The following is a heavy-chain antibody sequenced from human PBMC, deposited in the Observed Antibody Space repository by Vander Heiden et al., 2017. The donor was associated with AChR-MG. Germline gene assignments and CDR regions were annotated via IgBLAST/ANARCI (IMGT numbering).Heavy chain of an antibody. CDR2: IIPIFGTA. D-gene: IGHD2-2*01. Sequence: QVQLVQSGAEVKKPGSSVKVSCKASGGTFSSYAISWVRQAPGQGLEWMGGIIPIFGTANYAQKFQGRVTITADESTSTAYMELSSLRSEDTAVYYCASSTLGYCSSTSCSYYYYGMDVWGQGTTVTVSS. CDR1: GGTFSSYA. J-gene: IGHJ6*02. CDR3: ASSTLGYCSSTSCSYYYYGMDV. V-gene: IGHV1-69*01.